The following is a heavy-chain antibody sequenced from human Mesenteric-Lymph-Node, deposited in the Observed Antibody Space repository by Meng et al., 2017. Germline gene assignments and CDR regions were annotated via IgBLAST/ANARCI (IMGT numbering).Heavy chain of an antibody. D-gene: IGHD3-16*01. Sequence: GGSLRLSCVASGFTFSIYEMDWVRQAPGNGLEWVSYINPSSEVIAYADSVKGRFTISRDNAKNSLYLQMSSLRVEDTAIYYCARDPRGSFDFLGQGTLVTVSS. J-gene: IGHJ4*02. CDR2: INPSSEVI. CDR1: GFTFSIYE. V-gene: IGHV3-21*05. CDR3: ARDPRGSFDF.